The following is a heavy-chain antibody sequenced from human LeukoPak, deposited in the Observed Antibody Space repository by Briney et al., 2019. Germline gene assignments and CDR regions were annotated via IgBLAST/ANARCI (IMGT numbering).Heavy chain of an antibody. V-gene: IGHV3-23*01. CDR3: TRGRGPNWAFDI. D-gene: IGHD1-1*01. Sequence: GGSLRLSCAAFGFTFTSYAMSWVRQAPGKGLEWVSGLSGSGGSTYYADSVKGRFTISRDISKNTLYLQMNSLRAEDTAVYYCTRGRGPNWAFDIWGQGTMVTVSS. J-gene: IGHJ3*02. CDR2: LSGSGGST. CDR1: GFTFTSYA.